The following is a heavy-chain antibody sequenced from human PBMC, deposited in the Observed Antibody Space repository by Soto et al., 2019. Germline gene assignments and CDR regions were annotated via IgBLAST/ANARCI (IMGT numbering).Heavy chain of an antibody. J-gene: IGHJ4*02. V-gene: IGHV3-33*01. CDR3: ARDPIGPGIFDY. D-gene: IGHD1-26*01. Sequence: GWSLRLSCVASGFIFSSYGMHWVRQAPGKGLEWVAVIWYDASNKYYGDSVKGRFTISRDNTKNTMYLQMNSLRAEDTAVYYCARDPIGPGIFDYWGQGTLVTVSS. CDR1: GFIFSSYG. CDR2: IWYDASNK.